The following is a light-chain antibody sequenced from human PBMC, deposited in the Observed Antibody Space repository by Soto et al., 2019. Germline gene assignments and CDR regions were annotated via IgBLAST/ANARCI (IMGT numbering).Light chain of an antibody. CDR1: SGSVSAAYY. CDR3: VLYMGSGIWV. J-gene: IGLJ3*02. Sequence: HTVVTQEPSFSVSPGGTVTLTCGLNSGSVSAAYYPTWYQQTPGQAPRTLIYSTNTRSSGVPDRFFGSILGNKAALTITGAQADDESDYYCVLYMGSGIWVFGGGTKLTVL. CDR2: STN. V-gene: IGLV8-61*01.